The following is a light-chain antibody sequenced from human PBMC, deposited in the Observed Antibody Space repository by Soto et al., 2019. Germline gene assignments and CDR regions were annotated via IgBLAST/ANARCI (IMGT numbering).Light chain of an antibody. CDR1: QGIAPY. CDR2: AAS. J-gene: IGKJ4*01. CDR3: QKYNSAPLT. V-gene: IGKV1-27*01. Sequence: DVQMTQSPSSLSASVGDRVTITCRASQGIAPYLAWFQQKPGKVPKLLIYAASTLQSGVPSRFSGSGSGTDFTLTISSLQPEDVATYYCQKYNSAPLTFGGGNKVDIK.